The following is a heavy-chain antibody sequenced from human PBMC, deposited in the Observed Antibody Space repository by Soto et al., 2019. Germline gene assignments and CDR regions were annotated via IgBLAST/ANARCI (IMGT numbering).Heavy chain of an antibody. CDR3: VQSRCGGDCLQSYSSHSYYGLDV. J-gene: IGHJ6*02. D-gene: IGHD2-21*02. Sequence: QITLKESGPTLVKPTQTLTLTCTFPGFSFSSIGEGVGWIRQPPGKALEWLALIYWDDDKRYSPSLKSRLTITKDTSKNQVVRTRTNMDPVDTATYYCVQSRCGGDCLQSYSSHSYYGLDVWGQGTTVTVSS. V-gene: IGHV2-5*02. CDR2: IYWDDDK. CDR1: GFSFSSIGEG.